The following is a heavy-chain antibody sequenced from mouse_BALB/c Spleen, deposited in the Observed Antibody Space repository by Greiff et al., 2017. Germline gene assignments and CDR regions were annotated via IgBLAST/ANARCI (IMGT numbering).Heavy chain of an antibody. CDR2: IWAGGST. CDR3: ARDGEVRLEGYFDY. J-gene: IGHJ2*01. D-gene: IGHD2-14*01. Sequence: QVQLKESGPGLVAPSQSLSITCTVSGFSLTSYGVHWVRQPPGKGLEWLGVIWAGGSTNYNSALMSRLSISKDNSKSQVFLKMNSLQTDDTAMYYCARDGEVRLEGYFDYWGQGTTLTVSS. V-gene: IGHV2-9*02. CDR1: GFSLTSYG.